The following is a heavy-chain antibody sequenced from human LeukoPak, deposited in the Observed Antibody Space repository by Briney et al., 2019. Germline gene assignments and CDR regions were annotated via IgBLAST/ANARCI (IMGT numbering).Heavy chain of an antibody. D-gene: IGHD5-18*01. Sequence: ASVKVSFKASGGTLSSYGISWVRQAPGQGLEWMGWISAYNGNTNYAQKLQGRVTMTTDTSTSTAYMELRSLRSDDTAVYYCARDRGWIQLWFPWGDSWFDPWGQGTLVTVSS. J-gene: IGHJ5*02. V-gene: IGHV1-18*01. CDR3: ARDRGWIQLWFPWGDSWFDP. CDR2: ISAYNGNT. CDR1: GGTLSSYG.